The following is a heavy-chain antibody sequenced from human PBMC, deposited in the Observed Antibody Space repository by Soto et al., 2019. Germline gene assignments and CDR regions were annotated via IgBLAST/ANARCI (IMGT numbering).Heavy chain of an antibody. Sequence: PGGSLRLSCAASGFTFSSYALSWVRQAPGKGLEWVSAISANGQGIYYADSVRGRFTISRDNSKNTIFLHMDSLRAEDTAVYYGAKDRNYPRDYSHYWGQGTLVTVSS. CDR1: GFTFSSYA. V-gene: IGHV3-23*01. D-gene: IGHD1-7*01. J-gene: IGHJ4*02. CDR3: AKDRNYPRDYSHY. CDR2: ISANGQGI.